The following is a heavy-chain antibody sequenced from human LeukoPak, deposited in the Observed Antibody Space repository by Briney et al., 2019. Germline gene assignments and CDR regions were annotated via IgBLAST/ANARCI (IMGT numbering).Heavy chain of an antibody. CDR3: ARESILTGYYLGGLNFDY. J-gene: IGHJ4*02. V-gene: IGHV4-4*07. Sequence: SETLSLTCTVSGGSISSYYWSWIRQPAGKGLEWIGRIYTSGSTNYNPSHKSRVTMSVDTSKNQFSLKLSSVTAADTAVYYCARESILTGYYLGGLNFDYWGQGTLVTVSS. D-gene: IGHD3-9*01. CDR1: GGSISSYY. CDR2: IYTSGST.